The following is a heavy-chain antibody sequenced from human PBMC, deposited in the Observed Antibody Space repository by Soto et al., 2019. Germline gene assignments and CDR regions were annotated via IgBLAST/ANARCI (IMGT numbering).Heavy chain of an antibody. Sequence: PSETLSLTCTVSGDSISNRYWTWIRQPPGKGLEWIGYIYNSGSTYYNPSLGSRVIISLDTCKNQFSLKVSSVTAADTAVYYCARVDGSARVLDYWGQGILVTVSS. CDR3: ARVDGSARVLDY. V-gene: IGHV4-59*11. J-gene: IGHJ4*02. CDR2: IYNSGST. CDR1: GDSISNRY. D-gene: IGHD3-10*01.